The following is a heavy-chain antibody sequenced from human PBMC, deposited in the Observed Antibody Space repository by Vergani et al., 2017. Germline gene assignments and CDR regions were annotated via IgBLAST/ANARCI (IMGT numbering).Heavy chain of an antibody. V-gene: IGHV3-21*01. CDR1: GFTFSSYS. CDR2: ISSSSSYI. D-gene: IGHD3-3*01. Sequence: EVQLVESGGGLVKPGGSLRLSCAASGFTFSSYSMNWVRQAPGKGLEWVSSISSSSSYIYYADSVKGRFTISRDNTKNSLYLQMNSLRAEDTAVYYCAGEAGGLIFGVATGYFDYGGQGTLVTVSS. CDR3: AGEAGGLIFGVATGYFDY. J-gene: IGHJ4*02.